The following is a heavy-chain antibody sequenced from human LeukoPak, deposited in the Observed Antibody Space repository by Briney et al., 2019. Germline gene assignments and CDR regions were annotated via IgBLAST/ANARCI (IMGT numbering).Heavy chain of an antibody. V-gene: IGHV3-7*03. Sequence: GGSLRLSCAASGFTFSNYWMSWVRQTPGKGLEWVANIKQDGSEKYYVDSVKGRFTISRDNAKNSLYLQMNSLRAEDTAVYYCARGFGRPWGQGTLVTVSS. CDR2: IKQDGSEK. CDR3: ARGFGRP. J-gene: IGHJ5*02. CDR1: GFTFSNYW. D-gene: IGHD3-10*01.